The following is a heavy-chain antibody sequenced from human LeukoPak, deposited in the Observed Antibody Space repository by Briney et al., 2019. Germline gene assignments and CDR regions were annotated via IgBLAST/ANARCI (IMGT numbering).Heavy chain of an antibody. CDR2: INSDGSIT. V-gene: IGHV3-74*01. D-gene: IGHD2-2*01. CDR3: VKGGWGYALDY. J-gene: IGHJ4*02. Sequence: GGSLRLSCAASGFTFTTYWMHWVRQAPGKGLVWVSHINSDGSITSYADSVKGRFTISRDNAKNTLYLQMNSLRADDTAVYYCVKGGWGYALDYWGQGTLVTVSS. CDR1: GFTFTTYW.